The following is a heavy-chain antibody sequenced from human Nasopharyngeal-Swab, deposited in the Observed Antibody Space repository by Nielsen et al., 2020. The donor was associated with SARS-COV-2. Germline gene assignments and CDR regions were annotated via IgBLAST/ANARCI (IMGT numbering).Heavy chain of an antibody. CDR1: GFIVGSNY. Sequence: GGSLRLSCAVSGFIVGSNYMDWVRQAPGKGLEWVSVIYSGGTTYYADSVEGRFTISRDNSKNTLYLQMNSLRAEDTAMYDCAKLPSRIAVAGTSYFDYWGRGTLVAVSS. J-gene: IGHJ4*02. D-gene: IGHD6-19*01. CDR2: IYSGGTT. CDR3: AKLPSRIAVAGTSYFDY. V-gene: IGHV3-53*01.